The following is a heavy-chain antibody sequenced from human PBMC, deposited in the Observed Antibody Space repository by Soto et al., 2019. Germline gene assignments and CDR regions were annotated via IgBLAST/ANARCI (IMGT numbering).Heavy chain of an antibody. CDR1: GFTFRSDW. CDR3: AKAEGYSFDI. V-gene: IGHV3-7*01. J-gene: IGHJ3*02. Sequence: EVQLVETGGGLVQPGGSLRLSCAASGFTFRSDWMSWVRQAPGKGLEWVANIRQDGNEEQYLDSVKGRFTLSRDNAKNSLYLHMNGLRVEDTAVYYCAKAEGYSFDIRGQGTMVTVSS. CDR2: IRQDGNEE. D-gene: IGHD1-1*01.